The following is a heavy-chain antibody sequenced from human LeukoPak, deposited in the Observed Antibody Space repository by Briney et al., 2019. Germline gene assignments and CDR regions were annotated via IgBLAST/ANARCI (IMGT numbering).Heavy chain of an antibody. CDR3: AREPSYLSWFDP. CDR2: IYYSGST. J-gene: IGHJ5*02. V-gene: IGHV4-59*01. Sequence: TSETLSLTCTVSGGSISSYYWSWIRQPPGKGLEWIGYIYYSGSTNYNPSPKSRVTISVDTSKNQFSLKLSSVTAADTAVYYCAREPSYLSWFDPWGQGTLVTVSS. D-gene: IGHD1-26*01. CDR1: GGSISSYY.